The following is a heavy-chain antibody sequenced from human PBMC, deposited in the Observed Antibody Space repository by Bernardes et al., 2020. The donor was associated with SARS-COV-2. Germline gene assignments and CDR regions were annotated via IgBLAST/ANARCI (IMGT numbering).Heavy chain of an antibody. CDR3: ARADKWELPFDY. CDR1: GFTFSSYI. V-gene: IGHV3-21*01. J-gene: IGHJ4*02. CDR2: ISSSNKYM. Sequence: GGSLRLSCAASGFTFSSYIMNWVRQAPGKGLEWVSSISSSNKYMYYADSVRCRFTISRDNAKTSLYLQMNSLRAEDTAVYYCARADKWELPFDYWGQGALVTVSS. D-gene: IGHD1-26*01.